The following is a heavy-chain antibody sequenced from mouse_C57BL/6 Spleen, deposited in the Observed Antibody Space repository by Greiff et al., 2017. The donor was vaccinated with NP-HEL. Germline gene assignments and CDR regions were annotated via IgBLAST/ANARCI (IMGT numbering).Heavy chain of an antibody. CDR3: ARGDFITTGVPYYAMDY. Sequence: VQLQQPGAELVKPGASVKLSCKASGYTFTSYWMHWVKQRPGQGLEWIGMIHPNSGSTNYNEKFKSKATLTVDKSSSTADMQLSSLTSEDSAVYYCARGDFITTGVPYYAMDYWGQGTSVTVSS. J-gene: IGHJ4*01. D-gene: IGHD1-1*01. V-gene: IGHV1-64*01. CDR2: IHPNSGST. CDR1: GYTFTSYW.